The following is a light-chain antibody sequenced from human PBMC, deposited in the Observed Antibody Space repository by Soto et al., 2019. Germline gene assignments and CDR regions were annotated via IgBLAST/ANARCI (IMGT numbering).Light chain of an antibody. J-gene: IGKJ4*01. CDR2: DAS. Sequence: EIVLTQSPGTLSLSPGEVATLSCRASQSVTSSYLAWYQQKRGQAPRLLMYDASSRATGNPYRFSGSGSGTDFSLTISRLEPEVFAVYFCQQYASAPLTFGGGTKVEIK. CDR3: QQYASAPLT. CDR1: QSVTSSY. V-gene: IGKV3-20*01.